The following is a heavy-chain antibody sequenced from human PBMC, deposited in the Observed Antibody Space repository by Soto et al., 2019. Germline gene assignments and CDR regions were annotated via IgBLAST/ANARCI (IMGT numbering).Heavy chain of an antibody. J-gene: IGHJ6*02. Sequence: QVQLQESGPGLVKPSQTLSLTCTVSGGSINSGGFYWSWIRQHPGKGLEWIGYIYYSGSTYYNPSLKSRVTISVDTSKNQFSLKLSSVTAADTAVYYCARTRPYYGMDVWGQGTTVTVSS. CDR2: IYYSGST. CDR1: GGSINSGGFY. CDR3: ARTRPYYGMDV. V-gene: IGHV4-31*03. D-gene: IGHD6-6*01.